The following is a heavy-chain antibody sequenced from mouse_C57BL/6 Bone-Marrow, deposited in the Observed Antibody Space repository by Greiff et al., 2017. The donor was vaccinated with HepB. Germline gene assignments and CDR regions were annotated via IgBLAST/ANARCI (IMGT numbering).Heavy chain of an antibody. J-gene: IGHJ3*01. CDR1: GYTFTSYW. CDR3: AREDYTPFAY. D-gene: IGHD2-12*01. V-gene: IGHV1-69*01. Sequence: VQLPQPGAELVMPGASVKLSCKASGYTFTSYWMPWVKQRPGQGLEWIGEIDPSDSYTNYNQKFKGKSTLTVDKSSSTAYMQLSSLTSEDSAVYYCAREDYTPFAYWGQGTLVTVSA. CDR2: IDPSDSYT.